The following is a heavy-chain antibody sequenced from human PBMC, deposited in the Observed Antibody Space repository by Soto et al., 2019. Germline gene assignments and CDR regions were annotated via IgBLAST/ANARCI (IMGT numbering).Heavy chain of an antibody. CDR1: GFTFSNYG. CDR3: ARRGVEAGYSARWFDP. J-gene: IGHJ5*02. Sequence: GGSLRLSCEGSGFTFSNYGMSWVRQAPGKGLEWVSGIGSSGTTYYADSVKGRFTVSRDNSKKTMYMQMNSLRADDTAVYYCARRGVEAGYSARWFDPWGQGALVTVAS. D-gene: IGHD3-9*01. V-gene: IGHV3-23*01. CDR2: IGSSGTT.